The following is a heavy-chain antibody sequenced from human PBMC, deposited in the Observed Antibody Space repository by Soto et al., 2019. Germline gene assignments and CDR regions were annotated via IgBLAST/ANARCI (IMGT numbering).Heavy chain of an antibody. CDR1: GGTFSSYT. D-gene: IGHD3-22*01. J-gene: IGHJ4*02. Sequence: QVQLVQSGAEVKKPGSSVKVSCKASGGTFSSYTISWVRQAPGQGLEWMGRIIPILGIANYAQKVQGRVTITADKSTSTAYMELRSLRSEATAVYCCASRYDSSDYWGQGPLVTVSS. V-gene: IGHV1-69*02. CDR2: IIPILGIA. CDR3: ASRYDSSDY.